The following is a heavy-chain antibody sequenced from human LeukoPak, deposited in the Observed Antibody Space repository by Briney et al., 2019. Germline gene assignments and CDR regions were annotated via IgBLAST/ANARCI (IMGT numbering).Heavy chain of an antibody. V-gene: IGHV4-4*07. Sequence: PSQSLSLTRSVSRRSISSYYWICVRQPAGKGLEWIGRIYSSGSTNYNPSLNSRVTMSVDTSNNQFSLRLTSVTAADTAVYYCARGTTAAAGIFDCWGQATLVTVSS. CDR1: RRSISSYY. CDR3: ARGTTAAAGIFDC. CDR2: IYSSGST. D-gene: IGHD6-13*01. J-gene: IGHJ4*02.